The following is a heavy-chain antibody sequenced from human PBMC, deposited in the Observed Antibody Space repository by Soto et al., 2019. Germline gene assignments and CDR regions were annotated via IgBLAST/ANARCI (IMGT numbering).Heavy chain of an antibody. CDR2: IYWDDDK. D-gene: IGHD2-15*01. CDR3: AHRPSYCSGGSCYSGFDY. Sequence: QITLKESGPTLVKPTQTLTLTCTFSGFSLSTSGVGVGWIRQPPGKALEWLALIYWDDDKRYSPSLKSRLTITKETSKHQLXLTMTNMDPVDTATYYCAHRPSYCSGGSCYSGFDYWGQGTLVTVSS. CDR1: GFSLSTSGVG. V-gene: IGHV2-5*02. J-gene: IGHJ4*02.